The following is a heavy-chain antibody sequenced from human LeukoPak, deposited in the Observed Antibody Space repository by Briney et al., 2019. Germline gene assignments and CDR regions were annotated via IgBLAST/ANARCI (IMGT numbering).Heavy chain of an antibody. V-gene: IGHV3-23*01. CDR2: ISDSGGTT. CDR1: GITLSNYG. CDR3: AKRGVVIRVILVGFHKQANYFDS. J-gene: IGHJ4*02. Sequence: GGSLLLSCAVSGITLSNYGMSSVRPAPGKGLQWVAGISDSGGTTRDADSVKGRFTISRDNPRNTLYLQMSSLRPEDTAVYFCAKRGVVIRVILVGFHKQANYFDSWGQGVLVTVSS. D-gene: IGHD3-22*01.